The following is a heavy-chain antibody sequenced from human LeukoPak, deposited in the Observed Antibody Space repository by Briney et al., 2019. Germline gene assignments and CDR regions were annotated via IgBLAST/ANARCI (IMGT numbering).Heavy chain of an antibody. CDR2: INAGNGNT. V-gene: IGHV1-3*01. CDR3: ARDLDTAMVISY. CDR1: GYTFTSYA. J-gene: IGHJ4*02. D-gene: IGHD5-18*01. Sequence: ASVKVSCKASGYTFTSYAMHWVRQAPGQRLEWMGWINAGNGNTKYSQKFQGRVTITRDTSASTAYMELSSLRSEDTAVYYCARDLDTAMVISYWGQGTLVTVSS.